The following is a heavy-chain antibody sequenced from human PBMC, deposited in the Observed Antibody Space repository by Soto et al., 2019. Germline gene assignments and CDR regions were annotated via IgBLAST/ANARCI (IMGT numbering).Heavy chain of an antibody. CDR1: GGTFSSHA. V-gene: IGHV1-69*06. J-gene: IGHJ5*02. Sequence: QVQLVQSGAEVKKPGSSVKVSCKASGGTFSSHAFTWVRQAPGQGLEWMGGIIPIFGPANYAQNFQGRVTIAADRSTSTIYMELSSLQSEDTAVYYCAKSYNGYCSSANCYRDNGFDPWGQGTLVTVSS. D-gene: IGHD2-2*03. CDR2: IIPIFGPA. CDR3: AKSYNGYCSSANCYRDNGFDP.